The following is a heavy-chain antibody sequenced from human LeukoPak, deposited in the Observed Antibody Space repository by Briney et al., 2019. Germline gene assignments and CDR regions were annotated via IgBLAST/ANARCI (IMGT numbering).Heavy chain of an antibody. CDR1: GFTFSSYW. D-gene: IGHD3-22*01. J-gene: IGHJ5*02. CDR3: AREYPGYYDSSGYLTKYNWFDP. CDR2: IKQDGSET. Sequence: GGSLRLSCAVSGFTFSSYWMSWVRQAPGKGLEWVANIKQDGSETHYVDSVKGRFTISRDNAKNSLYLQMNSLRAADTAVYYCAREYPGYYDSSGYLTKYNWFDPWGQGTLVTVSS. V-gene: IGHV3-7*01.